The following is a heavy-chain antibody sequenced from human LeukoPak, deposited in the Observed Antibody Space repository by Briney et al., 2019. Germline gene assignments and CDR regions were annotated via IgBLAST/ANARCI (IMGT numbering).Heavy chain of an antibody. J-gene: IGHJ4*02. D-gene: IGHD3-3*01. CDR1: GFTFDDHG. Sequence: PGGSLRLSCAASGFTFDDHGMSWVRHARGKGLEWVSNINWKCNCTHYAVSVKGRFPISRDNAKNSLYLQMNNLRAEDTALYYCARDLKTYFDFWDWGQGTLLTVSS. V-gene: IGHV3-20*04. CDR3: ARDLKTYFDFWD. CDR2: INWKCNCT.